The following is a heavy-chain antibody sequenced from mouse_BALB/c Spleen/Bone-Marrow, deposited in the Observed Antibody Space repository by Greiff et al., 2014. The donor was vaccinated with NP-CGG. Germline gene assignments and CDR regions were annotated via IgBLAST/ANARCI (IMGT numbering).Heavy chain of an antibody. CDR3: TRSYYGNYFDV. CDR2: INPSNGGT. J-gene: IGHJ1*01. V-gene: IGHV1S81*02. CDR1: GYTFTSYY. D-gene: IGHD2-1*01. Sequence: QVQLQQPGAELVKPGASVKLSCKASGYTFTSYYMYWVKQRPGQGLEWIGEINPSNGGTNFNVKFKSKATLTVDKSSSTAYLQLSGLTSEDSAVYYCTRSYYGNYFDVWGAGTTVTVSS.